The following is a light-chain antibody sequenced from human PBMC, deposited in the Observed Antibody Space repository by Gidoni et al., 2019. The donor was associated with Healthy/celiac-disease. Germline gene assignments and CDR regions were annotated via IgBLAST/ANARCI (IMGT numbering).Light chain of an antibody. Sequence: DIQMTQSPSSLSASVGDRVTITCRASQSMSSYLNWYQQKPGKAPKLLIYAASSLQRGVPSRFSGSGSGTDFTLTISSLQPEDFATYYFQQSYSTPWTFGQGTKVEIK. CDR3: QQSYSTPWT. J-gene: IGKJ1*01. CDR2: AAS. CDR1: QSMSSY. V-gene: IGKV1-39*01.